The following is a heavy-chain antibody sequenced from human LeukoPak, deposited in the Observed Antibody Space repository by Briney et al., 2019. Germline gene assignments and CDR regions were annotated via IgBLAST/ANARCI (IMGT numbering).Heavy chain of an antibody. D-gene: IGHD3-10*01. CDR3: ARDAGSSVGFGELLIRYYFDY. CDR1: GYTFSNYD. Sequence: GASVKVSCKASGYTFSNYDITWVRQAPGQGLEWLGWISAYNGDTNYAQKFQGRVTMTRDTSISTAYMELSRLRSDDTAVYYCARDAGSSVGFGELLIRYYFDYWGQGTLVTVSS. J-gene: IGHJ4*02. V-gene: IGHV1-18*01. CDR2: ISAYNGDT.